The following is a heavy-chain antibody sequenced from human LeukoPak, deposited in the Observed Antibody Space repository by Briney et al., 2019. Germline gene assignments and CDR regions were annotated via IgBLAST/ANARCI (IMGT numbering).Heavy chain of an antibody. CDR3: ARSMIFPPDSFDY. CDR1: GFTFSSYW. D-gene: IGHD3-22*01. V-gene: IGHV3-74*01. J-gene: IGHJ4*02. CDR2: INSDGSST. Sequence: GGSLRLSCAASGFTFSSYWMHWVRQAPGKGLVWVSRINSDGSSTSYADSVKGRFTISRDNAKNTLYLQMDSLRAEDTAVYYCARSMIFPPDSFDYWGQGTLVTVSS.